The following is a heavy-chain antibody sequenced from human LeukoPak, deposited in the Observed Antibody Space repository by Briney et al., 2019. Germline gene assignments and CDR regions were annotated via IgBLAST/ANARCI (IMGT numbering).Heavy chain of an antibody. D-gene: IGHD3-10*02. CDR1: GITFSNYA. CDR2: ISGSAHKI. CDR3: AKGVRGVID. Sequence: GGSLRLSCVASGITFSNYAVSWVRQAPEKGLDWVSVISGSAHKIRYADSVKGRFTISRDNSKNTLYLQMNSLRAEDTAVYYCAKGVRGVIDWGQGTLVTVSS. J-gene: IGHJ4*02. V-gene: IGHV3-23*01.